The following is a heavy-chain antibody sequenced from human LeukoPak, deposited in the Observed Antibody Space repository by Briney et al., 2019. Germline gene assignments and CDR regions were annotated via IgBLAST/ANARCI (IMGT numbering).Heavy chain of an antibody. CDR1: GFTFGDYA. Sequence: GGSLRLSCTASGFTFGDYAMSWLRQAPGKGLEWVGFIRSKAYGGTTGYAASVKGRFTISRDDSKSIAYLQMNSLKTEDTAVYYCTRGTYYYDSSGYALGDYWGQGTLVTVSS. CDR3: TRGTYYYDSSGYALGDY. V-gene: IGHV3-49*03. CDR2: IRSKAYGGTT. J-gene: IGHJ4*02. D-gene: IGHD3-22*01.